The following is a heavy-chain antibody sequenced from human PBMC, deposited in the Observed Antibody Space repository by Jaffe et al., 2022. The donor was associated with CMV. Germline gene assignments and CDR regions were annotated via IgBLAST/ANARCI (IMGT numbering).Heavy chain of an antibody. CDR2: INHSGST. CDR1: GGSFSGYY. J-gene: IGHJ6*03. CDR3: AGGRYSSSSLVYYYYMDV. V-gene: IGHV4-34*01. D-gene: IGHD6-6*01. Sequence: QVQLQQWGAGLLKPSETLSLTCAVYGGSFSGYYWSWIRQPPGKGLEWIGEINHSGSTNYNPSLKSRVTISVDTSKNQFSLKLSSVTAADTAVYYCAGGRYSSSSLVYYYYMDVWGKGTTVTVSS.